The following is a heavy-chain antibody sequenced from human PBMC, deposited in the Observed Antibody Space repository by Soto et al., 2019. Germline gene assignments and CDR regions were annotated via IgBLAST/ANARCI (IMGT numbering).Heavy chain of an antibody. CDR3: ARVSTYDYVYY. CDR2: IYYSGST. CDR1: GGSVSSGSYY. V-gene: IGHV4-61*01. D-gene: IGHD3-16*01. Sequence: SETLSLTCTVSGGSVSSGSYYWSWIRHRPGTELDWNGYIYYSGSTNYNPTLKSRFTISVDRSKNKLSLRLSSVTAGDSVVYYCARVSTYDYVYYWGQGTLVTVSS. J-gene: IGHJ4*02.